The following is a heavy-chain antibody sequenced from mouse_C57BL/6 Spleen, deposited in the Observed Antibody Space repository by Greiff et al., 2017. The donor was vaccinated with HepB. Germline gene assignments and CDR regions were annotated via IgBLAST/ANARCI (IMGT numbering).Heavy chain of an antibody. J-gene: IGHJ3*01. Sequence: QVQLQQSGAELVRPGTSVKVSCKASGYAFTNYLIEWVKQRPGQGLEWIGVINPGSGGTNYNEKFKGKATLTADKSSSTAYMQLSSLTSEDSAVYFCARSPGDWFAYWGQGTLVTVSA. V-gene: IGHV1-54*01. CDR1: GYAFTNYL. CDR2: INPGSGGT. CDR3: ARSPGDWFAY.